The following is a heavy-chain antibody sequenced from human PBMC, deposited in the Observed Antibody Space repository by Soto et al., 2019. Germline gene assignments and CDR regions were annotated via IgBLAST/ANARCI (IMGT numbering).Heavy chain of an antibody. CDR3: ARFYSSGLYYFDH. CDR2: IYPGDSDT. CDR1: GYSFTSDW. Sequence: PGESLKISGKVSGYSFTSDWVACVRQMPGKGLEWIGIIYPGDSDTRYSPSFQGQVTISADRSINTAYLHWSSLRASDTAMYFCARFYSSGLYYFDHWGQGTLVTVS. V-gene: IGHV5-51*01. D-gene: IGHD6-19*01. J-gene: IGHJ4*02.